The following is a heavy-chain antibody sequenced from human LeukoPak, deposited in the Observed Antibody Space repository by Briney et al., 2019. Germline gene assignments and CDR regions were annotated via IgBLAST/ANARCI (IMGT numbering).Heavy chain of an antibody. CDR2: ILYSGTTT. V-gene: IGHV4-59*01. Sequence: SETLSLTCTVSGGSISPYYWSWIRQTPGKGLEWIGYILYSGTTTNYNPSLKSRVTISVDTSKNQFSLKLSSVTAADTAVYYCARVGDWNDLVYWGQGTLVSVSS. CDR3: ARVGDWNDLVY. D-gene: IGHD1-1*01. J-gene: IGHJ4*02. CDR1: GGSISPYY.